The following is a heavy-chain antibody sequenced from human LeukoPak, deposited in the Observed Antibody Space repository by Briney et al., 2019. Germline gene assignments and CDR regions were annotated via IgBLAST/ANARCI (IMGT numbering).Heavy chain of an antibody. V-gene: IGHV4-59*08. J-gene: IGHJ3*02. Sequence: SETLSLTCTVSGGSISSYYWSWIRQPPGKGLEWIGYIYYSGSTNYNPSLKSRVTISVDTSKNQFSLKLSSVTAADTAVYYCARRRDYYDSSGYYYGGAFDIWGQGTMVTVSS. D-gene: IGHD3-22*01. CDR2: IYYSGST. CDR1: GGSISSYY. CDR3: ARRRDYYDSSGYYYGGAFDI.